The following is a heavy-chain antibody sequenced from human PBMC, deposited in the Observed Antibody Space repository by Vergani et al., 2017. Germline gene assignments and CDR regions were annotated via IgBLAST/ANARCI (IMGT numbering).Heavy chain of an antibody. V-gene: IGHV4-39*01. D-gene: IGHD1-26*01. J-gene: IGHJ4*02. CDR2: IYYSGST. Sequence: QLQLQESGPGLVKPSETLSLTCTVSGGSISSSSYYWGWIRQPPGKGLEWIGSIYYSGSTYYNPSLKSRVTISVDTSKNQFSLKLSSLTAADTAVYYCARLSRGSYLYWGQGTLVTVSS. CDR1: GGSISSSSYY. CDR3: ARLSRGSYLY.